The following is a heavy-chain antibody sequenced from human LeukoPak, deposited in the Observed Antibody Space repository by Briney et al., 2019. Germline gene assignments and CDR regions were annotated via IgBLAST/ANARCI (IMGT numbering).Heavy chain of an antibody. Sequence: GAPLETSSKGSGSRFTSYWIGWGRRMPGKGLGWMGIIYPGDSDTRYSPSFQGQVTISADKSISTAYLQWSSLKASDTATYYCARRATGVFDYWGQGTLVTVSS. CDR3: ARRATGVFDY. V-gene: IGHV5-51*01. D-gene: IGHD7-27*01. CDR2: IYPGDSDT. CDR1: GSRFTSYW. J-gene: IGHJ4*02.